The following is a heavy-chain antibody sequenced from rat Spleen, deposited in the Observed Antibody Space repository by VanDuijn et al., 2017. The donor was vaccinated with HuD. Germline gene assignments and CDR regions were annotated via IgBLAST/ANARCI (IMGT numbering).Heavy chain of an antibody. V-gene: IGHV5-29*01. CDR3: ARHPQLGTYWYFDF. Sequence: EVQLVESGGGLVQPGRSLKLSCTASGFTFSNYGMAWVRQAPTKGLEWVATINSDGSSTYYRDSVKGRFTISRDNAKHTLYLQMDSLRSEDTATYYCARHPQLGTYWYFDFWGPGTMVTVSS. CDR2: INSDGSST. J-gene: IGHJ1*01. D-gene: IGHD3-4*01. CDR1: GFTFSNYG.